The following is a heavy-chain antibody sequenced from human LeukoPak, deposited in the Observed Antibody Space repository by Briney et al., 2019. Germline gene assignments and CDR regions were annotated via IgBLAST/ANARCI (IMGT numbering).Heavy chain of an antibody. V-gene: IGHV1-8*01. CDR3: ARTSSSWFHYYGMDV. CDR2: MNPNSGST. Sequence: ASVKVSCKASGYTFTSYDINWVRQATGQGLEWMGWMNPNSGSTGYAQKFQGRVTMTRNTSISTAYMELSSLRSEDTAVYYCARTSSSWFHYYGMDVWGQGTTVTVSS. CDR1: GYTFTSYD. J-gene: IGHJ6*02. D-gene: IGHD6-13*01.